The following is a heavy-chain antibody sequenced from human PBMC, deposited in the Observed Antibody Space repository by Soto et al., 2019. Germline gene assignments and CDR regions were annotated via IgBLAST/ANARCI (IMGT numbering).Heavy chain of an antibody. D-gene: IGHD3-10*01. V-gene: IGHV1-69*08. Sequence: QVQLVQSGAEVKKPGSSVKVSCKASGGTFSSYTISWVRQAPGQGLEWMGRIIPIRGIANYAQKFQGRVTITADKSTSTAYMELSSLRSEDTAVYYFSREGGSGLDYWGQGSLVTVSS. CDR3: SREGGSGLDY. CDR2: IIPIRGIA. J-gene: IGHJ4*02. CDR1: GGTFSSYT.